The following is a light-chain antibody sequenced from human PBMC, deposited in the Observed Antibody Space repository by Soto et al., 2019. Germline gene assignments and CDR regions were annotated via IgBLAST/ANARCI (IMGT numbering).Light chain of an antibody. CDR3: SSYAGSMNLI. CDR1: SSDVGGHNH. J-gene: IGLJ2*01. Sequence: QSALTQPPSASGSPGQSVTISCTGSSSDVGGHNHVSWYQQHPGKAPKLMIYEVSKRPSGVPDRFSGSKSVNTASLTVSGLQAEDEAEYYCSSYAGSMNLIFGGGTKHTVL. CDR2: EVS. V-gene: IGLV2-8*01.